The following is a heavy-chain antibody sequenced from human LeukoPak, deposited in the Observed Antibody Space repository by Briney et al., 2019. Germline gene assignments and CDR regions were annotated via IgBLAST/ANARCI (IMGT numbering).Heavy chain of an antibody. CDR2: INHSGST. CDR1: GGSFSGYY. Sequence: SETLSLTCAVYGGSFSGYYWSWLRQPPGKGLEWIGEINHSGSTNYNPSLKSRVTISVDTSKNQFSLKLSSVTAADTAVYYCARGIAVAGTLYYFDHWGQGTLVTVSS. V-gene: IGHV4-34*01. CDR3: ARGIAVAGTLYYFDH. J-gene: IGHJ4*02. D-gene: IGHD6-19*01.